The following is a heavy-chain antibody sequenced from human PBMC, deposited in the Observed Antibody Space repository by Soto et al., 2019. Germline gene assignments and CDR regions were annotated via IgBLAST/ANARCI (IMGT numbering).Heavy chain of an antibody. D-gene: IGHD3-10*01. J-gene: IGHJ4*02. CDR2: MSASDGST. CDR1: GYAFSFG. CDR3: ATYYFGSGSYYRFDN. V-gene: IGHV1-18*01. Sequence: VQSGGEVKKPGASVRVSCKASGYAFSFGFSWVRQAPGQGLEWMGWMSASDGSTNSAQKFRGRISLTTDTSTNTAYLDLLSLTSDDTAVYFCATYYFGSGSYYRFDNWGQGTLVTVSS.